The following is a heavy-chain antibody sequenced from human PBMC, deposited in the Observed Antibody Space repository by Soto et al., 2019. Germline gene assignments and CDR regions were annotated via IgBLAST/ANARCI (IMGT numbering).Heavy chain of an antibody. CDR2: IYYSGST. CDR3: AGYDFWSGYYVPFDY. Sequence: SETLSLTCTVSGGSISSSSYYWGWIRQPPGKGLEWIGSIYYSGSTYYNPSLKSRVTIPVDTSKNQFSLKLSSVTAADTAVYYCAGYDFWSGYYVPFDYWGQGTLVTVSS. V-gene: IGHV4-39*01. J-gene: IGHJ4*02. D-gene: IGHD3-3*01. CDR1: GGSISSSSYY.